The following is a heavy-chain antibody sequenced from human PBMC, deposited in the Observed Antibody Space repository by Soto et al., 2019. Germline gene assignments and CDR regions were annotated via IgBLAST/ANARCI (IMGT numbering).Heavy chain of an antibody. CDR2: IYYSGST. Sequence: QVQLQESGPGLVKPSETLSLTCTVSGGSISSYYWSWIRQPPGKGLEWIGYIYYSGSTNYNPSLKRRVTISVDTSKNQFSLKLSSVTAADTAVYYCARGSASSGPGLVRSFDYWGQGTLVTVSS. J-gene: IGHJ4*02. D-gene: IGHD6-19*01. V-gene: IGHV4-59*01. CDR3: ARGSASSGPGLVRSFDY. CDR1: GGSISSYY.